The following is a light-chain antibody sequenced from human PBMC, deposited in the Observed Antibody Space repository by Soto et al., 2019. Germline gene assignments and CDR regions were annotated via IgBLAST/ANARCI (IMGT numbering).Light chain of an antibody. J-gene: IGKJ4*01. Sequence: DIQMTQSPSSLSASVGDRVTITCQASQDISIYLNWYQQKPGKAPRLLIYDASTLETGVPSRFGGSGSATHFTFTISSLQPEDVATYYCQQYNNLPTFGGGTKVDMK. V-gene: IGKV1-33*01. CDR3: QQYNNLPT. CDR2: DAS. CDR1: QDISIY.